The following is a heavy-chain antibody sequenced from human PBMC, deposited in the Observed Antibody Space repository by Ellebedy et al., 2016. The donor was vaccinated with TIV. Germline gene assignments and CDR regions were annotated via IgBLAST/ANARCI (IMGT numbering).Heavy chain of an antibody. V-gene: IGHV1-69*13. J-gene: IGHJ5*02. CDR2: IIPIFGTA. Sequence: AASVKVSCKASGGTFSSYAISWVRQAPGQGLEWMGGIIPIFGTANYAQKFQGRVTITADESTSTAYMELSSLRSEDTAVYYCASEMTTWLDPWGQGTLVTVSS. CDR1: GGTFSSYA. CDR3: ASEMTTWLDP. D-gene: IGHD4-11*01.